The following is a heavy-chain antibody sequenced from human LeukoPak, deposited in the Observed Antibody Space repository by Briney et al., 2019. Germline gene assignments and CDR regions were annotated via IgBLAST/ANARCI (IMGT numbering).Heavy chain of an antibody. J-gene: IGHJ4*02. V-gene: IGHV1-8*01. D-gene: IGHD2-8*01. CDR1: GYTFITYD. Sequence: ASVTVSFKASGYTFITYDIIWVRQAAGQGLEWVGWLNPQSGHTGYTESFQGRVTMTMDSSISTAYMELRSLRFEDTAVYYCARGPWFRSLVGYCAKGVCYPGYWGQGTLVTVSS. CDR2: LNPQSGHT. CDR3: ARGPWFRSLVGYCAKGVCYPGY.